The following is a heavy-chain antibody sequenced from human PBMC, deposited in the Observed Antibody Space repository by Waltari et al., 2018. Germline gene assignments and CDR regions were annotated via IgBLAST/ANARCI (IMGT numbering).Heavy chain of an antibody. V-gene: IGHV4-30-4*08. CDR1: GGSISRGDYY. J-gene: IGHJ4*02. CDR2: IYYSGST. Sequence: QVQLQESGPGLVKPSQTLSLTCTVSGGSISRGDYYWSWIRQPPGKGLELIGYIYYSGSTYYNPSLKSRVTISVDTSKNQFSLKLSSVTAADTAVYYCARDRGQWLPGSYFDYWGQGTLVTVSS. CDR3: ARDRGQWLPGSYFDY. D-gene: IGHD5-12*01.